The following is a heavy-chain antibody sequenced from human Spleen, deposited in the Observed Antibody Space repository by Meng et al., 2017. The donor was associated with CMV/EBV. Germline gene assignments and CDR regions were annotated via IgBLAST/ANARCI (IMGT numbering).Heavy chain of an antibody. Sequence: GESLKISCAASGFTFSSYAMSWVRQAPGKGLEWVSAISGSGGSTYYADSVEGRFTISRDNSKNTLYLQMNSLRAEDTAVYYCAREFLEWSTNYYYYGMDVWGQGTTVTVSS. V-gene: IGHV3-23*01. CDR1: GFTFSSYA. J-gene: IGHJ6*02. D-gene: IGHD3-3*01. CDR3: AREFLEWSTNYYYYGMDV. CDR2: ISGSGGST.